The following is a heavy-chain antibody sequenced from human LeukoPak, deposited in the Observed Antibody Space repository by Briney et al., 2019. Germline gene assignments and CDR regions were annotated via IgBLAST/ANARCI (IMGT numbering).Heavy chain of an antibody. CDR3: VRDRGTYRPIDY. V-gene: IGHV3-48*04. J-gene: IGHJ4*02. CDR2: VSSSSSTI. D-gene: IGHD1-26*01. CDR1: GFTFSSYS. Sequence: GGSLRLSCAASGFTFSSYSMNWVRQAPGKGLEWVSYVSSSSSTIYYADSVKGRFTISRDNAQNSLYLQMNSLRAEDTAIYYCVRDRGTYRPIDYWGQGTLVTVSS.